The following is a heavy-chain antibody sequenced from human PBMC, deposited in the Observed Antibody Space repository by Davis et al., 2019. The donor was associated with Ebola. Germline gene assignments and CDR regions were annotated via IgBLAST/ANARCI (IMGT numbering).Heavy chain of an antibody. CDR2: ISSSSSYT. Sequence: GESLKISCAASGFTFSDYYMSWIRQAPGEGLEWVSYISSSSSYTNYADSVKGRFTISRDNAKNSLYLQMNSLRDEDTAVYYCARDQAAAGTGVYYYYYYGMDVWGQGTTVTVSS. CDR1: GFTFSDYY. J-gene: IGHJ6*02. V-gene: IGHV3-11*06. CDR3: ARDQAAAGTGVYYYYYYGMDV. D-gene: IGHD6-13*01.